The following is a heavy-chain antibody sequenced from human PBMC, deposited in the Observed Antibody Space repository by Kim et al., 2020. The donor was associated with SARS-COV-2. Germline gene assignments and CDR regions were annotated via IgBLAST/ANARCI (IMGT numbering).Heavy chain of an antibody. D-gene: IGHD3-3*01. Sequence: IYAQKFPGRGTMTEDTSTDTAYMELSSLRSEDTAVYYCATGSPFGVGWFDPWGQGTLVTVSS. J-gene: IGHJ5*02. CDR3: ATGSPFGVGWFDP. V-gene: IGHV1-24*01.